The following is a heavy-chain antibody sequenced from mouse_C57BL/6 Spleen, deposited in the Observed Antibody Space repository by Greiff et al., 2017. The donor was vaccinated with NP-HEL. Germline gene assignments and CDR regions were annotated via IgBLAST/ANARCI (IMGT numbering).Heavy chain of an antibody. CDR3: ARDGYYENYAMDY. D-gene: IGHD2-3*01. Sequence: EVKLMESGGGLVKPGGSLKLSCAASGFTFSDYGMHWVRQAPEKGLEWVAYISSGSSTIYYADTVKGRFTISRDNAKNTLFLQMTSLRSEDTAMYYCARDGYYENYAMDYWGQGTSVTVSS. CDR2: ISSGSSTI. J-gene: IGHJ4*01. V-gene: IGHV5-17*01. CDR1: GFTFSDYG.